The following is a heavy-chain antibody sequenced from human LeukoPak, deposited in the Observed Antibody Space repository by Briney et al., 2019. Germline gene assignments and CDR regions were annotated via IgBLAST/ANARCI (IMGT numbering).Heavy chain of an antibody. CDR1: GYTFTGYY. V-gene: IGHV1-2*02. J-gene: IGHJ4*02. CDR2: INPNSGGT. CDR3: ARRSGIAVAGAFDY. Sequence: ASVKVSCKASGYTFTGYYMHWVRQAPGQGLEWMGWINPNSGGTNYAQKFQGRVTMTRDTSISTAYMELSRLRSDDTAVYYCARRSGIAVAGAFDYWGQGTLVTVSS. D-gene: IGHD6-19*01.